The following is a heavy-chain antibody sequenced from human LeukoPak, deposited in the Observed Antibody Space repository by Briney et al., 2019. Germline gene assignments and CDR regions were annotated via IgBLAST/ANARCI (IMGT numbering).Heavy chain of an antibody. D-gene: IGHD3-10*01. J-gene: IGHJ4*02. CDR1: GGSISSYY. CDR3: ARHYGP. CDR2: VYYSGST. Sequence: PSETLSLTCTVSGGSISSYYWSWIRQPPGKGLEWIGYVYYSGSTSYNPSLKSRVTISVDTSKNQFSLKLNSVTATDTAVYYCARHYGPWGQGTLVTVSS. V-gene: IGHV4-59*08.